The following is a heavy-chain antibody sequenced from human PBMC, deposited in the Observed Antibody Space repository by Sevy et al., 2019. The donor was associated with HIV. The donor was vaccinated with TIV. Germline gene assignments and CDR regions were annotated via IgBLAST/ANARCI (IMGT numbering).Heavy chain of an antibody. CDR1: GLTFSNAW. CDR3: TTKSDFRSCYQYFDL. V-gene: IGHV3-15*01. Sequence: GGSLRLSCAASGLTFSNAWMTWVRQAPGKGLEWVGRIKSKTDGGTTDYAAPVKGRFTISGDKSKNTFYLQMNSLKTEDTSVYYCTTKSDFRSCYQYFDLWGRGTLVTVSS. CDR2: IKSKTDGGTT. J-gene: IGHJ2*01. D-gene: IGHD3-3*01.